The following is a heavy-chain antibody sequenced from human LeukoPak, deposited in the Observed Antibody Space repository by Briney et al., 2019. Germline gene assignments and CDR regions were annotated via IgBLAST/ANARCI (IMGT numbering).Heavy chain of an antibody. CDR1: GFTFSIYS. CDR2: ISSISSTI. D-gene: IGHD3-22*01. V-gene: IGHV3-48*04. CDR3: AREGHYYDSSGYDY. J-gene: IGHJ4*02. Sequence: GGSLRLSCAASGFTFSIYSMNWVRQAPGKGLEWVSYISSISSTIYYADSVKGRFTISRDNAKNSLYLRMNSLRAEDTDVYYCAREGHYYDSSGYDYWGQGTLVTVSS.